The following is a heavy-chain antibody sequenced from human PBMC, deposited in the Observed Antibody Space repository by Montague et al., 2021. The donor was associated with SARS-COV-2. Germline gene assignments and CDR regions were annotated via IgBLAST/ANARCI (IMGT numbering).Heavy chain of an antibody. CDR1: GFSLSTSGMC. Sequence: PALVKPTQTLTLTCTFSGFSLSTSGMCVSWIRQPPGEALEWLARIDWDDDKYYSTSLKTRLTTSKDTSKNQVVLTMTNMDPVDTATYYCARDWGCTHFDYWGQGTLVTVSS. J-gene: IGHJ4*02. CDR2: IDWDDDK. CDR3: ARDWGCTHFDY. V-gene: IGHV2-70*11. D-gene: IGHD7-27*01.